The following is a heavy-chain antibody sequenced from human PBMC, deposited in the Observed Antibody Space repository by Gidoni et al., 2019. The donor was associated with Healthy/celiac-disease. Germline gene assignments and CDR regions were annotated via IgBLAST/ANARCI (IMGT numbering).Heavy chain of an antibody. CDR3: ARATLDIAAAGMPFDY. D-gene: IGHD6-13*01. CDR2: IYYSGST. J-gene: IGHJ4*02. V-gene: IGHV4-59*08. Sequence: QVQLQESGPGLVKPSETLSLTCTVSGGSISSYSWSWIRQPPGKGLEWIGYIYYSGSTNYNPSLKSRVTISVDTSKNQFSLKLSSVTAADTAVYYCARATLDIAAAGMPFDYWGQGTLVTVSS. CDR1: GGSISSYS.